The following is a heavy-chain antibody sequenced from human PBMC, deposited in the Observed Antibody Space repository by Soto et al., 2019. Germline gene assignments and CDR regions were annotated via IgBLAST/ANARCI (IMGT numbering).Heavy chain of an antibody. J-gene: IGHJ4*02. CDR1: GYTFTKYG. Sequence: VQLVQSGGEVRKPGASVTVSFRASGYTFTKYGISWVRQAPGQGLEWMGWISADNDNTNYAQNLQGRVTMTTDTSTSTAYMQLRSLRSDDTAVYFCARGTSGYDYGLFDFWGQGTLVTVSS. CDR2: ISADNDNT. V-gene: IGHV1-18*01. D-gene: IGHD5-12*01. CDR3: ARGTSGYDYGLFDF.